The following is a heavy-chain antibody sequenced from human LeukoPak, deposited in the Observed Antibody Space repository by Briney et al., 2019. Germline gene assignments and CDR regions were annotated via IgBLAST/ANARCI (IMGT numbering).Heavy chain of an antibody. J-gene: IGHJ3*02. D-gene: IGHD5-12*01. Sequence: GGSLRLSCAASGFTFSSYSMNWVRQAPGKGLGWVSYISSSSSTIYYADSVKGRFTISRDNAKNSLYLQMNSLRAEDTAVYYCARDRSSGYDDAFDIWGQGTMVTVSS. CDR1: GFTFSSYS. CDR3: ARDRSSGYDDAFDI. V-gene: IGHV3-48*04. CDR2: ISSSSSTI.